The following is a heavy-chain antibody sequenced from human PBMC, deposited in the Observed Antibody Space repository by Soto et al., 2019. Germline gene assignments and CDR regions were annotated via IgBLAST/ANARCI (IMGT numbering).Heavy chain of an antibody. CDR1: GFTVSSNY. CDR2: IYSGGST. CDR3: ARGHYYDSSGPGDY. Sequence: GGSLRLSCAASGFTVSSNYMSWVRQAPGKGLEWVSVIYSGGSTYYADSVKGRFTISRDNSKNTLYLQMNSLRAEDTAVYYCARGHYYDSSGPGDYWGQGTLVTVSS. V-gene: IGHV3-66*01. J-gene: IGHJ4*02. D-gene: IGHD3-22*01.